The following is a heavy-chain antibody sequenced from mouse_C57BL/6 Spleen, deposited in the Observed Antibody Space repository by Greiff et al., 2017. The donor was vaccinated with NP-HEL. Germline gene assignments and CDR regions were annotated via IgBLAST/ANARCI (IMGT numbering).Heavy chain of an antibody. D-gene: IGHD2-4*01. V-gene: IGHV1-18*01. CDR1: GYTFTDYN. J-gene: IGHJ4*01. CDR3: ARSFYDYDVPYYAMDY. Sequence: EVQLQQSGPELVKPGASVKIPCKASGYTFTDYNMDWVKQSHGKSLEWIGDINPNNGGTIYNQKFKGKATLTVDKSSSTAYMELRSLTSEDTAVYYCARSFYDYDVPYYAMDYWGQGTSVTVSS. CDR2: INPNNGGT.